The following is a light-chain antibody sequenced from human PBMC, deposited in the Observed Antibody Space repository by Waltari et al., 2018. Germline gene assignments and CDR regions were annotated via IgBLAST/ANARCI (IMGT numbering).Light chain of an antibody. CDR3: AVWDDSLGGV. Sequence: QSVLTQPPSVSGTPGQRVTISCSGSNSNIGSNFVNWYQQLPGTAPKLLIYNNNQGPSGVPYRFSASKSGTSASLAITGLQSEDEADYYCAVWDDSLGGVFGGGTKLTVL. V-gene: IGLV1-44*01. CDR2: NNN. CDR1: NSNIGSNF. J-gene: IGLJ3*02.